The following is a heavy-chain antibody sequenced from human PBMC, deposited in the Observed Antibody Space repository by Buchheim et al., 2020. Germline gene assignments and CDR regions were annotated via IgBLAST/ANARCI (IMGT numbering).Heavy chain of an antibody. V-gene: IGHV5-10-1*03. Sequence: EVQLVQSGAEVKKPGESLRISCKGSGYSFTSYWISWVRQMPGKGLEWMGRIDPSDSYTNYSPSFQGHVTISADKFISTAYPQWSNLKASDTAMYYCTIRDYSKGGDYYYGMDVWGQGTT. J-gene: IGHJ6*02. D-gene: IGHD4-11*01. CDR1: GYSFTSYW. CDR3: TIRDYSKGGDYYYGMDV. CDR2: IDPSDSYT.